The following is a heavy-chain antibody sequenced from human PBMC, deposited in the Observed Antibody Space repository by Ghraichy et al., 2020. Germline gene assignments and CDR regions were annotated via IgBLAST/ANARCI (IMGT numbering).Heavy chain of an antibody. CDR3: AREGQKDFWSGYYMSGMDV. Sequence: ASVKVSCKASGYTFTSYAMHWVRQAPGQRLEWMGWINAGNGNTKYSQKFQGRVTITRDTSASTAYMELSSLRSEDTAVYYCAREGQKDFWSGYYMSGMDVWGQGTTVTVSS. D-gene: IGHD3-3*01. CDR2: INAGNGNT. J-gene: IGHJ6*02. CDR1: GYTFTSYA. V-gene: IGHV1-3*01.